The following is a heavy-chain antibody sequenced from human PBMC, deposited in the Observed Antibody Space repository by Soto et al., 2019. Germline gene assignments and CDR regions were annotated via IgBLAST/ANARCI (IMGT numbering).Heavy chain of an antibody. Sequence: GGSLRLSCAAPGFSFSSYGMQWVRQAPGKGLEWVAVISYDGSNTYYADSVKGRFTISRDNSKNTLYLQMNSLRAEDTSVYYCAKEGGLSGSYYISSSYYFDDWGQGTLVTVSS. CDR1: GFSFSSYG. CDR3: AKEGGLSGSYYISSSYYFDD. J-gene: IGHJ4*02. CDR2: ISYDGSNT. V-gene: IGHV3-30*18. D-gene: IGHD1-26*01.